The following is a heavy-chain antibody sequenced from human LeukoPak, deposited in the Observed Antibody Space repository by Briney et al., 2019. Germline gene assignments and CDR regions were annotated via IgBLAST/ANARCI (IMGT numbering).Heavy chain of an antibody. V-gene: IGHV4-59*01. CDR2: VYYSGST. D-gene: IGHD3-16*01. CDR3: ARDLYLGSFDY. J-gene: IGHJ4*02. CDR1: GGSFSDYY. Sequence: SETLSLTCTVYGGSFSDYYWSWIRQPPGKGLEWIGYVYYSGSTNYNPSLKSRVTISVDTSKNQFSLKLSSVTAADTAVYFCARDLYLGSFDYWGQGTLVTVSS.